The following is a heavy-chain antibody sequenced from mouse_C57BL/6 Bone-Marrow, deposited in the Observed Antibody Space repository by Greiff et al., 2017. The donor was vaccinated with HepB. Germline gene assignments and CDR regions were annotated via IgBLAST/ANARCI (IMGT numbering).Heavy chain of an antibody. CDR3: TREHSNYEFDY. CDR2: ISSGGDYI. D-gene: IGHD2-5*01. Sequence: EVMLVESGEGLVKPGGSLKLSCAASGFTFSSYAMSWVRQTPEKRLEWVAYISSGGDYIYYADTVKGRFTISRDNARNTLYLQMSSLKSEDTAMYYGTREHSNYEFDYWGQGTTLTVSS. V-gene: IGHV5-9-1*02. J-gene: IGHJ2*01. CDR1: GFTFSSYA.